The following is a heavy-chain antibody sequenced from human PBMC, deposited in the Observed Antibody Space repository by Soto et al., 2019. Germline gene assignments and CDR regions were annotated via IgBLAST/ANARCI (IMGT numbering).Heavy chain of an antibody. J-gene: IGHJ6*02. CDR1: GFTFSSYW. Sequence: EVQLVESGGGLVQPGGSLRLSCAASGFTFSSYWMSWVRQAPGKGLEWVANIKQDGSERYYVDSVKGRFTISRDNAKNSLYLQMNSLRAEDTAVYYCARDWVWWPPSEYYGMDVWGQGTTVTVSS. CDR3: ARDWVWWPPSEYYGMDV. CDR2: IKQDGSER. V-gene: IGHV3-7*03. D-gene: IGHD5-12*01.